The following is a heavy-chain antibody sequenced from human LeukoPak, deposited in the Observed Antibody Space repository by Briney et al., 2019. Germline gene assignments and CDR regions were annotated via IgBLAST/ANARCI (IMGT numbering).Heavy chain of an antibody. CDR1: GGSISSYY. CDR2: INHSGST. D-gene: IGHD6-13*01. V-gene: IGHV4-34*01. Sequence: SETLSLTCTVSGGSISSYYWSWIRQPPGKGLEWIGEINHSGSTNYNPSLKSRVTISVDTSKNQFSLKLSSVTAADTAVYFCARVTGSSWYYSYYMDVWGKGTTVTVSS. CDR3: ARVTGSSWYYSYYMDV. J-gene: IGHJ6*03.